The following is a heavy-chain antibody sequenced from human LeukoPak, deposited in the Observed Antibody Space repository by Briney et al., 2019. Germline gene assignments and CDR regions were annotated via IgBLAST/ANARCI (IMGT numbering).Heavy chain of an antibody. CDR2: ICYSGST. CDR1: GGSISSSSYY. D-gene: IGHD7-27*01. V-gene: IGHV4-39*01. Sequence: SETLSLTCTVSGGSISSSSYYWGWIRQPPGKGLEWIGSICYSGSTYYNPSLKSRVTISVDTSKNQFSLKLSSVTAADTAVYYCARRDSLGIDYWGQGTLVTVSS. J-gene: IGHJ4*02. CDR3: ARRDSLGIDY.